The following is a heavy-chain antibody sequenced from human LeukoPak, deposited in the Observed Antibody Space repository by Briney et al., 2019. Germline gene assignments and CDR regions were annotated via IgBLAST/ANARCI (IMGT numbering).Heavy chain of an antibody. CDR2: IYHVGST. J-gene: IGHJ3*02. V-gene: IGHV4-4*02. CDR1: GAFISSHSW. D-gene: IGHD2-15*01. CDR3: ARPPRHDFDDSRVHDAFDI. Sequence: SGTLSLTCAVSGAFISSHSWWSWVRQPPGKGLEWIGEIYHVGSTNYNPSLESRVTISIDKSTSQVSLKLSSVTAADTAVYYCARPPRHDFDDSRVHDAFDIWGQGTMVTVSS.